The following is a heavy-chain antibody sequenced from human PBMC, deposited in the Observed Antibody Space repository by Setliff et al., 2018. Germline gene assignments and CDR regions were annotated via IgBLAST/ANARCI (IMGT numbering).Heavy chain of an antibody. D-gene: IGHD3-22*01. V-gene: IGHV4-39*01. Sequence: KSSETLSLTCTVSGGSISSRSYWGWVRQPPAKGLEWIGTIYYSGSAYSSPSLKSRVTISVDTSKNQFSLKLTSVTAADTAVYYCAGRGVYYDSSGNFDYWGQGTLVTVSS. CDR3: AGRGVYYDSSGNFDY. CDR2: IYYSGSA. CDR1: GGSISSRSY. J-gene: IGHJ4*02.